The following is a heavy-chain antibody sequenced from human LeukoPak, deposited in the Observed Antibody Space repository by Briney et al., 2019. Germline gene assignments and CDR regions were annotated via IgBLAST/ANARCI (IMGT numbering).Heavy chain of an antibody. CDR3: ARDSLSGVVVPAAKKDIYYYYYMDV. CDR1: GGSISSGSYY. J-gene: IGHJ6*03. D-gene: IGHD2-2*01. CDR2: IYTSGST. Sequence: SQTLSLTCTVSGGSISSGSYYWSWIRQPAGKGLEWIGRIYTSGSTNYNPSLKSRVTISVDTSKNQFSLKLSSVTAADTAVYYCARDSLSGVVVPAAKKDIYYYYYMDVWGKGTTVTVSS. V-gene: IGHV4-61*02.